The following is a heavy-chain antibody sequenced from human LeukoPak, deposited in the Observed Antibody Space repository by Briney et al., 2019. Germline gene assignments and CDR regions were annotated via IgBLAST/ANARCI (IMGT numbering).Heavy chain of an antibody. D-gene: IGHD3-10*01. CDR2: INHSGST. V-gene: IGHV4-34*01. CDR1: GGSFSGYY. Sequence: SETLSLTCAVYGGSFSGYYWSWIRQPPGKGLEWIGEINHSGSTNYNPSLKSRVTISVDTSKNQFSLKLSSVTAADTAVYYCARVSVVRGVIITKFYYFDYWGQGTLVTVSS. CDR3: ARVSVVRGVIITKFYYFDY. J-gene: IGHJ4*02.